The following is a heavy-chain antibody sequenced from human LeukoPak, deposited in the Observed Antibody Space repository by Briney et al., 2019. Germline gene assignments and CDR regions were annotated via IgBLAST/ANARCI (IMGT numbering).Heavy chain of an antibody. Sequence: PGRSLRLSCAASGFTFDDYAMHWVRQAPGKGLEWVSGISWNSGSIGYADSVKGRFTISRDNAKNSLYLQMNSLRAEDTALYYCAKEYGDYGGFDYWGQGTLVTVSS. D-gene: IGHD4-17*01. CDR2: ISWNSGSI. CDR3: AKEYGDYGGFDY. V-gene: IGHV3-9*01. J-gene: IGHJ4*02. CDR1: GFTFDDYA.